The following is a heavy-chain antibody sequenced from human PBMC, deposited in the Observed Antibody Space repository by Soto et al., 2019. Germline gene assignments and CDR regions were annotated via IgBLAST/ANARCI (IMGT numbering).Heavy chain of an antibody. Sequence: QVQLVQSGAEVKKPGSSVKVSCKASGGTFSSYTISWVRQAPGQGLEWMGRIIPILGIANYAQRFQGRVTMTADKSTSPAYMERSSLRSEDTAVYYGARDRSGYDGVGAFDIWGQGTMVAVSS. CDR3: ARDRSGYDGVGAFDI. J-gene: IGHJ3*02. CDR2: IIPILGIA. V-gene: IGHV1-69*08. D-gene: IGHD5-12*01. CDR1: GGTFSSYT.